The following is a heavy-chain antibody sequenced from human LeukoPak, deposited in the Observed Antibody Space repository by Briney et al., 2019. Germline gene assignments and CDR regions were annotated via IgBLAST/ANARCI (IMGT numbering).Heavy chain of an antibody. CDR1: GFTFSSYW. CDR2: INSDGSST. V-gene: IGHV3-74*01. D-gene: IGHD2-15*01. Sequence: QPGGSLRLSCAASGFTFSSYWMHWVRQAPGRGLVWVSRINSDGSSTSYADSEKGRFTISRNNAKNTLYLQMNSLRAEDTAVYCCARGQLPELLHPYYYHYMDVWGKGAKVTVSS. J-gene: IGHJ6*03. CDR3: ARGQLPELLHPYYYHYMDV.